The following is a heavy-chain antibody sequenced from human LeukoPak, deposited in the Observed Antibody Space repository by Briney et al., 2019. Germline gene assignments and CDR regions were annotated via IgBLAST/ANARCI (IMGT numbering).Heavy chain of an antibody. J-gene: IGHJ4*02. D-gene: IGHD6-13*01. Sequence: GESLKISCKGSGYSFTNYWIGWVRQMPGKGLEWMGIIYPGDSDSRNSPSFQAQVSISADKSINTAYLQWSSLKASDTAMYYCARLSVIAADGTRYFDYWGQGTLVTVSS. V-gene: IGHV5-51*01. CDR2: IYPGDSDS. CDR3: ARLSVIAADGTRYFDY. CDR1: GYSFTNYW.